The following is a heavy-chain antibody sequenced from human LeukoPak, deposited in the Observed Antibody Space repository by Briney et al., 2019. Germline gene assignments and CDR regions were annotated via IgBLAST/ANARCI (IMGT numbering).Heavy chain of an antibody. V-gene: IGHV3-21*01. D-gene: IGHD6-13*01. CDR2: ISSSSSYI. CDR1: GFTFSSYS. CDR3: APIAAAGTGRYMDV. J-gene: IGHJ6*03. Sequence: GGSLRLSCAASGFTFSSYSMNWVRQAPGKGLEWVSSISSSSSYIYYADSVKGRFTISRDNAKNSLYLQMNSLRAEDTAVYYCAPIAAAGTGRYMDVWGKGTTVTVSS.